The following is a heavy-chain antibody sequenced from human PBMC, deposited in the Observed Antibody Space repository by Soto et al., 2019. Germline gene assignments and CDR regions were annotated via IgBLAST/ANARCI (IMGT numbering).Heavy chain of an antibody. CDR3: ARQVVAANTNNYYYDLEV. CDR2: IYLGDSDT. V-gene: IGHV5-51*01. CDR1: GYTFTQSW. D-gene: IGHD2-15*01. Sequence: GESLKISCKGSGYTFTQSWIAWVRQMPGKGLEWMGIIYLGDSDTRYGPSFQGQVTISADKSTSTAYLQWRSLRASDTAMYYCARQVVAANTNNYYYDLEVWGHGTTVTVSS. J-gene: IGHJ6*02.